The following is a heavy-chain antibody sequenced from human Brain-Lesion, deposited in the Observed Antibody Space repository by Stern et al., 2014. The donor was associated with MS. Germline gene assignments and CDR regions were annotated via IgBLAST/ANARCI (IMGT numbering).Heavy chain of an antibody. D-gene: IGHD2-2*01. J-gene: IGHJ4*02. CDR2: INPNSGGT. CDR3: ARGGRYYADY. Sequence: QVQLVESGAEVKKPGASVRVSCEASGNSFTHFYIHWVRQDPGQGLEWMGGINPNSGGTKCAPKFQGRVTITSDTSMTTAYMEVTSLTSDDTAVYYCARGGRYYADYWGQGTLVTVSS. CDR1: GNSFTHFY. V-gene: IGHV1-2*02.